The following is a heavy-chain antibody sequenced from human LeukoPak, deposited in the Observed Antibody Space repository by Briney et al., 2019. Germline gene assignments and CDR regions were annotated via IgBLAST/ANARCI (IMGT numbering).Heavy chain of an antibody. Sequence: SVKVSCKASGGTFSSYAISWVRQAPGQRLEWMGGIIPIFGTANYAQKFQGRVTITADESTSTAYMELSSLRSEDTAVYYCASPRSGYSYGYWGQGTLVTVSS. V-gene: IGHV1-69*13. CDR3: ASPRSGYSYGY. D-gene: IGHD5-18*01. CDR2: IIPIFGTA. CDR1: GGTFSSYA. J-gene: IGHJ4*02.